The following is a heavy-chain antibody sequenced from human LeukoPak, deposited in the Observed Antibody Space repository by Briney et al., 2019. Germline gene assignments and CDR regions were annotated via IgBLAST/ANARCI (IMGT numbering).Heavy chain of an antibody. CDR2: TYYRSKWVN. V-gene: IGHV6-1*01. CDR3: ARSRGAIVDY. J-gene: IGHJ4*02. CDR1: GDSLSSNSAA. Sequence: SQTLSLTCALSGDSLSSNSAAWNWIRQSPSRGLEWLGRTYYRSKWVNDYATSVKSRISINPDISANQFSLQLNSVTPEDTAVYYCARSRGAIVDYWGQGTLVTVSS.